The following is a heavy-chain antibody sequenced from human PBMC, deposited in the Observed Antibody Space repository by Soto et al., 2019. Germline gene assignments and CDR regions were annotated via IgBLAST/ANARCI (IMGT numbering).Heavy chain of an antibody. CDR1: GVSISSYY. Sequence: SETLSLTCPVSGVSISSYYWSWLRQPPGKGLEWIGYIYYSGSTNYNPSLKSRVTISVDTSKNQFSLKLSSVTAADTAVYYCARVVARYDFWSGYSGLNWFDPWGQGTLVTVSS. V-gene: IGHV4-59*01. CDR3: ARVVARYDFWSGYSGLNWFDP. D-gene: IGHD3-3*01. CDR2: IYYSGST. J-gene: IGHJ5*02.